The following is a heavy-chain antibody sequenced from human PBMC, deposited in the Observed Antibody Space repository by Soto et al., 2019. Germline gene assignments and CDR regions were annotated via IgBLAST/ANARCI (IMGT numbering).Heavy chain of an antibody. D-gene: IGHD3-22*01. J-gene: IGHJ4*02. Sequence: EVQLVESGGGLVKPGGPLRVSCAASGFTFRNYNMNWFRQVPGRGRVGVSSISSTSSYIYYANSVRGRFTISRDNAKNSLYLQMSSLRAEDTAVYYCARVYYYDNSGFLIWGQGTLVTVSS. CDR1: GFTFRNYN. CDR2: ISSTSSYI. V-gene: IGHV3-21*01. CDR3: ARVYYYDNSGFLI.